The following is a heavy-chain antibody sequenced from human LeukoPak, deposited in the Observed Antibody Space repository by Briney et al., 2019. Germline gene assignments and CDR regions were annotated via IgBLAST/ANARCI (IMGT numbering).Heavy chain of an antibody. CDR3: ARDPRRSTSCYAHWFDP. Sequence: ASVKVSCKASGYTFTSYGISWVRQAPGQGLEGMGWISAYNGNTNYAQKLQGRVTMTTDTYTSTAYMELRSLRSDDTAVYYCARDPRRSTSCYAHWFDPWGQGTLVTVSS. CDR1: GYTFTSYG. CDR2: ISAYNGNT. D-gene: IGHD2-2*01. J-gene: IGHJ5*02. V-gene: IGHV1-18*01.